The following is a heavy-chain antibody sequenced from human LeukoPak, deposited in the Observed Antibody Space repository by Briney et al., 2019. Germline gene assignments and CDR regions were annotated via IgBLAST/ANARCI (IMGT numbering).Heavy chain of an antibody. CDR2: INPNSGGT. V-gene: IGHV1-2*02. Sequence: ASVKVSCKASGYTFTGYYMHWVRQAPGQGLEWMGWINPNSGGTNYAQKFQGRVTMTRDTSISTAYMELSRLRSDDTAVYYCARLMVRGVITDYWGQGTLVTVSS. J-gene: IGHJ4*02. CDR3: ARLMVRGVITDY. D-gene: IGHD3-10*01. CDR1: GYTFTGYY.